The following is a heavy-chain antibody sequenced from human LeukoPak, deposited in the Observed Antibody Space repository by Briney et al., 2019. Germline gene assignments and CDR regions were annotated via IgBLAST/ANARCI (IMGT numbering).Heavy chain of an antibody. Sequence: GGSLRLSRAASGFTFSNAWMGWVRQAPGKGLEWVGRIKCKSDGGTTEYAAPVKGRFTIARDDSKNTLYQQMNSLKSEDTAVYYCTTHLFPLYYYYAMDVWGQGTTVTVSS. J-gene: IGHJ6*02. V-gene: IGHV3-15*01. CDR1: GFTFSNAW. CDR2: IKCKSDGGTT. CDR3: TTHLFPLYYYYAMDV.